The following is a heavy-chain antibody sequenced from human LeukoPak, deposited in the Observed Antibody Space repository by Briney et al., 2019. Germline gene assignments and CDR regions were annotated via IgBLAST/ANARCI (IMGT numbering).Heavy chain of an antibody. CDR1: GGTFSSYA. Sequence: ASVKVSCKASGGTFSSYAISWVRQAPGQGLEWMGGIIPTFGTANYAQKFQGRVTITTDESTSTAYMELSSLRSEDTAVYYCARGDYGDFNWFDPWGQGTLVTVSS. CDR3: ARGDYGDFNWFDP. D-gene: IGHD4-17*01. J-gene: IGHJ5*02. CDR2: IIPTFGTA. V-gene: IGHV1-69*05.